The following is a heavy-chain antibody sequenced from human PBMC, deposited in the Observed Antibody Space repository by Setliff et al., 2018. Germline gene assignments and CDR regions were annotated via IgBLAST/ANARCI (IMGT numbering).Heavy chain of an antibody. Sequence: KTSETLSLTCAVSGYSISNGFYWGWIRQSPVKGLEWIGSLFDGGSAYYSPSLKSRAPISLDASKNQFALKLTSATAADTAVYYCARDPHYDPTYSLPGHAFDFWGQGIMVTVS. J-gene: IGHJ3*01. CDR1: GYSISNGFY. D-gene: IGHD3-22*01. CDR3: ARDPHYDPTYSLPGHAFDF. V-gene: IGHV4-38-2*02. CDR2: LFDGGSA.